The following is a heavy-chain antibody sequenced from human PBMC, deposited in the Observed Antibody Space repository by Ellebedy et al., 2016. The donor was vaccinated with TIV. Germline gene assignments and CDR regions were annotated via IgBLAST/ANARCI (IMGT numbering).Heavy chain of an antibody. CDR2: IDSSSTYI. J-gene: IGHJ3*02. V-gene: IGHV3-21*06. Sequence: GESLKISCAASGFTFSSFGMNRVRQASGKGLEWVSSIDSSSTYIYYADSVKGRFTISRDNAKNSLYLHMNSLRAEDTAVYYCARSTVINPEGDAYDIWGQGTKVTVSS. D-gene: IGHD4-23*01. CDR1: GFTFSSFG. CDR3: ARSTVINPEGDAYDI.